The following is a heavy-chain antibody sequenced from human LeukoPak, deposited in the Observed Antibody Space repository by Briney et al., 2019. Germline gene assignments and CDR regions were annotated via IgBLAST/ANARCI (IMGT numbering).Heavy chain of an antibody. CDR1: GFTFSAYW. Sequence: GGSLRLSCAASGFTFSAYWMAWVRQAPGKGLEWVANIKGDDSARHQADSVKGRFTISRDNAQNSVYLQMSSLRGEDTAIYYCARDVVGSLDYWGQGTLVTVSS. V-gene: IGHV3-7*01. D-gene: IGHD1-26*01. CDR3: ARDVVGSLDY. CDR2: IKGDDSAR. J-gene: IGHJ4*02.